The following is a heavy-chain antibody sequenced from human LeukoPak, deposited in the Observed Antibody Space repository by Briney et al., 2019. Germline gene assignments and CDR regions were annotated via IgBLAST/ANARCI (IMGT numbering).Heavy chain of an antibody. Sequence: GGSLRLSCAASGFPFTNYAMHWVRQAPGKGLEWVAVISNDGRSKYHADSVKGRFTISTDDSKKTVYLQMNSLRGEDSAVYFCARENSYGAPLDYWGQGSLVTVSS. CDR1: GFPFTNYA. CDR3: ARENSYGAPLDY. J-gene: IGHJ4*02. V-gene: IGHV3-30*03. CDR2: ISNDGRSK. D-gene: IGHD5-18*01.